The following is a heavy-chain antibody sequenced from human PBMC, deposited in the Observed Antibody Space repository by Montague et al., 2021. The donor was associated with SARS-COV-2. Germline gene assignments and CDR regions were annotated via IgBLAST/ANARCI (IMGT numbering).Heavy chain of an antibody. D-gene: IGHD2-15*01. Sequence: SLRLSCAASGFTFTNYAMHWVRQAPGKGLEWVAVISNDGSHEYYADSVKGRFTISRDNSRNTLYLQMNSLRPEDSAVYYCARDAGRIGVIVVVNGAYFDYWGQGTLVTVSS. CDR2: ISNDGSHE. J-gene: IGHJ4*01. CDR3: ARDAGRIGVIVVVNGAYFDY. V-gene: IGHV3-30*04. CDR1: GFTFTNYA.